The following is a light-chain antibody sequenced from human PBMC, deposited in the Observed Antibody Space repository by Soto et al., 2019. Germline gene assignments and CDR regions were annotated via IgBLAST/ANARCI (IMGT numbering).Light chain of an antibody. V-gene: IGLV1-47*01. CDR3: AVWDDSLSGPGV. Sequence: QSVLTQPPSASGTPGQRVTISCSGSSSNIGNFYVYWYQQLPGTAPKLLIYKNNQRPLGVPDRFSGSKSGTSASLAISGLRSEDEADCYCAVWDDSLSGPGVFGGGTQLTVL. CDR1: SSNIGNFY. J-gene: IGLJ7*01. CDR2: KNN.